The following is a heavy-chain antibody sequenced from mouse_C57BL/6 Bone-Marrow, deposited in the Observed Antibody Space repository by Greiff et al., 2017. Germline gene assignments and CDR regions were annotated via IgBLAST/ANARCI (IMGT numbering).Heavy chain of an antibody. Sequence: VKLQLPGAELVMPGASVKLSCKASGYTFTSYWMHWVKQRPGQGLEWIGEIDPSDSYTNYNQKFKGKSTLTVDKSSSTAYMQLSSLTSEDSAVYYCARWYYGSKDYWGQGTTLTVSS. J-gene: IGHJ2*01. CDR1: GYTFTSYW. CDR3: ARWYYGSKDY. D-gene: IGHD1-1*01. V-gene: IGHV1-69*01. CDR2: IDPSDSYT.